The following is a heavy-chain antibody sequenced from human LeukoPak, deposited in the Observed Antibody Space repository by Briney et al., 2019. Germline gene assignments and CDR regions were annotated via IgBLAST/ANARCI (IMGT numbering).Heavy chain of an antibody. CDR3: ARGERLGVAASANFDY. D-gene: IGHD6-25*01. J-gene: IGHJ4*02. V-gene: IGHV1-69*05. CDR2: IIPIFGTA. CDR1: GGTFSSYA. Sequence: SVKVSCKASGGTFSSYAISWVRQAPGQGLEWMGGIIPIFGTANYAQKFQGRVTITTDGSTSTAYMELSSLRSEDTAVYYCARGERLGVAASANFDYWGQGTLVTVSS.